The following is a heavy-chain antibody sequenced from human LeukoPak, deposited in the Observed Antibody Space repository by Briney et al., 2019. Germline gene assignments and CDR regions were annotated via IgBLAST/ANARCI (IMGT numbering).Heavy chain of an antibody. J-gene: IGHJ6*03. CDR1: GFTFSSYS. D-gene: IGHD3-10*01. V-gene: IGHV3-21*01. Sequence: GGSLRLSCAASGFTFSSYSMNWVRQAPGKGLEWVSSISSSSSYIYYADSVKGRFTISRDNAKNSLYLQMNSLRAEDTAVYYCARDFSVWVYGSRNYYYYMDVWGKGTTVTISS. CDR3: ARDFSVWVYGSRNYYYYMDV. CDR2: ISSSSSYI.